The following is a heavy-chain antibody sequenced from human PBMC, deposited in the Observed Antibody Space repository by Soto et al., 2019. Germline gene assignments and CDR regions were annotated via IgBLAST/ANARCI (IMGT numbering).Heavy chain of an antibody. V-gene: IGHV1-2*04. CDR1: GYTFTGYY. Sequence: ASVKVSCTASGYTFTGYYMHWVRQAPGQGLEWMGWINPNSGGTNYAQKFQGWVTMTRDTSISTAYMELSRLRSDDTAVYYCARGGYSGYVLFDYWGQGTLVTVSS. D-gene: IGHD5-12*01. J-gene: IGHJ4*02. CDR2: INPNSGGT. CDR3: ARGGYSGYVLFDY.